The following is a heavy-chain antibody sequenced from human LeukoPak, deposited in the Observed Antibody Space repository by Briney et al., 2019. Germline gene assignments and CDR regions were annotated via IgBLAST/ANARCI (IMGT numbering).Heavy chain of an antibody. V-gene: IGHV3-7*01. J-gene: IGHJ4*02. CDR2: INLDGSGR. CDR1: GFTFSSYA. Sequence: GGSLRLSCAASGFTFSSYAMHWVRQAPGKGLEWVANINLDGSGRFYVDFVKGRFTISRDNADNSMYLQMNSLRAEDTAVYYCGRVIAGAIDYWGQGTLVTVSS. CDR3: GRVIAGAIDY. D-gene: IGHD6-13*01.